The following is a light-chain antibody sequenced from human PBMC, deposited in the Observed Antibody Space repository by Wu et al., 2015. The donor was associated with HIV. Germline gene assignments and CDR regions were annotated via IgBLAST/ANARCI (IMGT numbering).Light chain of an antibody. CDR1: QSVSNSY. J-gene: IGKJ1*01. CDR3: QQYGNSPWT. Sequence: EIVLTQSPGTLSLSPGQRATLSCRASQSVSNSYLAWYQQKPGQAPRLLIYGASTTTTDIPDRFRGSGSGTEFTLTITRLEPEDFAEYYCQQYGNSPWTFGQGTRVEIK. CDR2: GAS. V-gene: IGKV3-20*01.